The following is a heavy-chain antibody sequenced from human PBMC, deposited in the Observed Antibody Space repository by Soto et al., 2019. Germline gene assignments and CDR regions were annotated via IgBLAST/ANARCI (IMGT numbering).Heavy chain of an antibody. D-gene: IGHD2-15*01. Sequence: SQTLSLTCAISGDSVSSNRAAWNWIRQSPSRGLEWLGRTYYRSKWYDDYAVSVKGRITINPDTSKNQFSLHLNSVTPEDTAVYYCARVRYCRGGSCYYGMDVWGQGTTVTVSS. CDR1: GDSVSSNRAA. CDR3: ARVRYCRGGSCYYGMDV. J-gene: IGHJ6*02. CDR2: TYYRSKWYD. V-gene: IGHV6-1*01.